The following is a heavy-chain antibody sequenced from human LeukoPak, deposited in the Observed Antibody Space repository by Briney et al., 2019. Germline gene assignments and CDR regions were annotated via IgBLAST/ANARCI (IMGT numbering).Heavy chain of an antibody. CDR2: IYSGGST. CDR3: AREYEKIGYYDFWSGYYTPYGMDV. V-gene: IGHV3-53*01. Sequence: PGGSLRLSCAASGFTVSSNYMSWVRQAPGKGLEWVSVIYSGGSTYYADSVKGRFTISRDNSKNTLYPQMNSLRAEDTAVYYCAREYEKIGYYDFWSGYYTPYGMDVWGQGTTVTVSS. D-gene: IGHD3-3*01. J-gene: IGHJ6*02. CDR1: GFTVSSNY.